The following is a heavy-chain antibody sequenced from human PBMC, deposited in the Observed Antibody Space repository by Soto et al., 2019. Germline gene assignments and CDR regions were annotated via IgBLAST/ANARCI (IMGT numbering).Heavy chain of an antibody. CDR3: ARVRGVDGDTHSPCYYYYGMDV. J-gene: IGHJ6*04. CDR1: GGSISSYY. V-gene: IGHV4-59*01. CDR2: IYYSGST. Sequence: QVQLQESGPGLVKPSETLSLTCTVSGGSISSYYWSWIRQPPGKGLEWIGYIYYSGSTNYNPSLTARVTISVDTSKNQFSLKRSSVSAADTAVYYCARVRGVDGDTHSPCYYYYGMDVWGEGTTVTVSS. D-gene: IGHD4-17*01.